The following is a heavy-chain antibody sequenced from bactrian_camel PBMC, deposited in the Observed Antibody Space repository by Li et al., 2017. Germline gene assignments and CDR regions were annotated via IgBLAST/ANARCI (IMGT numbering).Heavy chain of an antibody. Sequence: VQLVESGGGSVQAGGSLRLSCAGSGVSYSHYCMGWFRQAPGKEREGVATIDTDGRTDYIDSVKGRFTISKDNAKNTLFLQMNSLRPEDTAMYYCATDRMRPCRRVIYGGTWSGLGYLGQGTQVTVS. CDR3: ATDRMRPCRRVIYGGTWSGLGY. V-gene: IGHV3S55*01. CDR2: IDTDGRT. CDR1: GVSYSHYC. D-gene: IGHD6*01. J-gene: IGHJ4*01.